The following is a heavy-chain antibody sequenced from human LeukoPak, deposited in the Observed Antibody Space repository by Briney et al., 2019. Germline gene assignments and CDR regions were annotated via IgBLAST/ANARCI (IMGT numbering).Heavy chain of an antibody. CDR2: INPNSGGT. D-gene: IGHD2-15*01. CDR1: GYTFTGYY. V-gene: IGHV1-2*02. J-gene: IGHJ5*02. CDR3: ARDRGSGGSCYLCDYYLDP. Sequence: ASVKVSCKASGYTFTGYYMHWVRQAPGQGLEWMGWINPNSGGTNYAQKFQGRVTMTRDTSISTAYMELSRLRSDDTAVYYCARDRGSGGSCYLCDYYLDPWGQGTLVTVSS.